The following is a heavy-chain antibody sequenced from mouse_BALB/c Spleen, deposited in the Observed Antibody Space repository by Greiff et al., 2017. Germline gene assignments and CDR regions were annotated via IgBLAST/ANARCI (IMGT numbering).Heavy chain of an antibody. D-gene: IGHD1-1*01. CDR3: ASFTTVWYFDV. J-gene: IGHJ1*01. Sequence: QVQLQQSGAELVRLGTSVKISCKASGYTFTNYWLGWVKQRPGHGLEWIGDIYPGGGYTNYNEKFKGKATLTADTSSSTAYMQLSSLTSEDSAVYFCASFTTVWYFDVWGAGTTVTVSS. CDR2: IYPGGGYT. V-gene: IGHV1-63*02. CDR1: GYTFTNYW.